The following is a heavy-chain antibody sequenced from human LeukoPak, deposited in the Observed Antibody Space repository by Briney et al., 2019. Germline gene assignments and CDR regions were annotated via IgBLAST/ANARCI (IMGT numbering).Heavy chain of an antibody. Sequence: SETLSLTCTVSGGSVSSGSYYCSWIRQPPGKGLEWTGYIYSSGSTNYNPSLKSRVTISVDTSKNQFSLKLSSVTAADTAVYYCARGSSWAYYYYYMDVWGKGTTVTVSS. CDR2: IYSSGST. J-gene: IGHJ6*03. CDR3: ARGSSWAYYYYYMDV. D-gene: IGHD6-13*01. V-gene: IGHV4-61*01. CDR1: GGSVSSGSYY.